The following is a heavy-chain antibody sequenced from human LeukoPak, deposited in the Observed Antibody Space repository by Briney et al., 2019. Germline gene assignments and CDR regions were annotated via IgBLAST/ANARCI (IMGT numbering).Heavy chain of an antibody. CDR2: IYSGGST. CDR1: GFTVSSNY. Sequence: PGGSLRLSCAASGFTVSSNYMSWVRQAPGKGLEWVSVIYSGGSTYYADSVKGRFTISRDNSKNTLYLQMNSLRAEDTAVYYCARDLTSWNYYYYGMDVWGQGTTVTVSS. CDR3: ARDLTSWNYYYYGMDV. D-gene: IGHD2-2*01. J-gene: IGHJ6*02. V-gene: IGHV3-53*01.